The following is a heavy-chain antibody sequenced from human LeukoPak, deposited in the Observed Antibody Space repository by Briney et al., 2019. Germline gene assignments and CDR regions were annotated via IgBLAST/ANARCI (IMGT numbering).Heavy chain of an antibody. CDR1: GYTFTSYA. CDR3: ARYNVGDGELFDY. Sequence: ASVKVSCKASGYTFTSYAIHWVRQAPGQRLEWMGWINAGNGNRKYSQSFQGKVTFTSDTYASTAYMDLSSLRSEDTAVYYCARYNVGDGELFDYWGQGTLVPVSS. J-gene: IGHJ4*02. CDR2: INAGNGNR. D-gene: IGHD4-17*01. V-gene: IGHV1-3*01.